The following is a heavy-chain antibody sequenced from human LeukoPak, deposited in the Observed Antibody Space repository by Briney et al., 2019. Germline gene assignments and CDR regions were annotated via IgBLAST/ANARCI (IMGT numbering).Heavy chain of an antibody. CDR1: GGTFSSYA. J-gene: IGHJ4*02. D-gene: IGHD6-19*01. CDR2: INPNSGDT. Sequence: ASVKVSCKASGGTFSSYAISWVRQAPGQGLEWMGWINPNSGDTNYAQKFQGRVTMTRDTSITTAYRELSSLRSDDTAVYYCARVFGSSGSHLPGDYWGQGTLVTVSS. V-gene: IGHV1-2*02. CDR3: ARVFGSSGSHLPGDY.